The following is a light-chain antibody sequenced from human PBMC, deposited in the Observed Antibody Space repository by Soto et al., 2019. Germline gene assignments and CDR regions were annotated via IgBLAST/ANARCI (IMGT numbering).Light chain of an antibody. J-gene: IGLJ3*02. CDR3: CSYAGSYSWV. Sequence: QSALTQPRSVSGSPGQSVTISCTGTSSDVGAYNYVSWYQHHPGIAPKVMIYDVSERPSGVPDRFSGSKSDNKASLTISGLQAEDEADYYCCSYAGSYSWVFGGGTKLTVL. CDR2: DVS. CDR1: SSDVGAYNY. V-gene: IGLV2-11*01.